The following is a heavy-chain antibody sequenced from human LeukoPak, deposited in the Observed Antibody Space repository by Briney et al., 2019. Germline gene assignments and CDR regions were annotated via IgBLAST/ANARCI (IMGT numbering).Heavy chain of an antibody. CDR1: GFTFSSNG. J-gene: IGHJ6*03. CDR3: AKESGYSYGYPSEAYYYYYMDV. V-gene: IGHV3-30*02. CDR2: IQYDGSKK. D-gene: IGHD5-18*01. Sequence: GGSLRLSCVASGFTFSSNGMHWVRQAPGKGLEWVTFIQYDGSKKYYADSVKGRFTISRDNSKNTLYLQMNSLRAEDTAVYYCAKESGYSYGYPSEAYYYYYMDVWGKGTTVTISS.